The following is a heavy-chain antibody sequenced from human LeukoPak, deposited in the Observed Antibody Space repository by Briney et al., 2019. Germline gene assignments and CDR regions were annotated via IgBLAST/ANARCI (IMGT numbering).Heavy chain of an antibody. CDR3: ARIITMVRGVNAGLDY. J-gene: IGHJ4*02. D-gene: IGHD3-10*01. CDR1: GYSFTSYW. Sequence: GESLKISCKGSGYSFTSYWIGWVRQMPGKGLEWMGIIYPGDSDTRCSPSFQGQVTISADKSISTAYLQWSSLKASDTAMYYCARIITMVRGVNAGLDYWGQGTLVTVSS. CDR2: IYPGDSDT. V-gene: IGHV5-51*01.